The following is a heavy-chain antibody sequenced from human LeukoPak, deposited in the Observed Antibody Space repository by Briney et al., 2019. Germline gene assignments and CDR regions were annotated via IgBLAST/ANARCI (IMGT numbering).Heavy chain of an antibody. CDR3: AKMPVSYSSGWSVFDY. D-gene: IGHD6-19*01. Sequence: GGSLRLSCAASGFTFSSYAMSWVRQAPGKGLEWVSGISNSGGNTYYADSVKGRFTISRDNSKNTLYLQMNSPRAEDTAVYYCAKMPVSYSSGWSVFDYWGQGNLVTVSS. CDR2: ISNSGGNT. CDR1: GFTFSSYA. V-gene: IGHV3-23*01. J-gene: IGHJ4*02.